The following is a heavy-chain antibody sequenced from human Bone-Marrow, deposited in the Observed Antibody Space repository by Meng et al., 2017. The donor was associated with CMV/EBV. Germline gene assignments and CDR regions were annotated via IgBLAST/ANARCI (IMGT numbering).Heavy chain of an antibody. CDR1: GFTFSSYC. D-gene: IGHD6-6*01. Sequence: GESLKISCVASGFTFSSYCMNWVRQAPGKGLEWVSYISSSGSTIYYADSVKGRFTISRDNAKNSLYLQMNSLRAEDTAVYYCASWGQLVDYYGMDVWGQGTTVTVSS. CDR2: ISSSGSTI. J-gene: IGHJ6*02. CDR3: ASWGQLVDYYGMDV. V-gene: IGHV3-48*03.